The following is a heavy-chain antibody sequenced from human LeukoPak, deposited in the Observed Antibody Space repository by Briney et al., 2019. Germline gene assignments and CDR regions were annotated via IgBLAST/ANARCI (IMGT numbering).Heavy chain of an antibody. Sequence: SVKVSCKASGGTFSSYAISWVRQAPGQGLEWMGGIIPIFGTANYAQKFQGRVTITTDESTSTAYMELSSLRSEDTAVYYCARDSGPAYYYYYYYMDVWGKGTTVTVSS. CDR1: GGTFSSYA. CDR3: ARDSGPAYYYYYYYMDV. J-gene: IGHJ6*03. CDR2: IIPIFGTA. V-gene: IGHV1-69*05. D-gene: IGHD3-10*01.